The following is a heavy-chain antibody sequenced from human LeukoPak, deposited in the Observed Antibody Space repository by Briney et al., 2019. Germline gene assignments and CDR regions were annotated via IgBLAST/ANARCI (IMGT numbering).Heavy chain of an antibody. V-gene: IGHV4-34*01. CDR2: INHSGST. Sequence: SETLSLTCAVYGGSFSGYYWSWIRQPPGKGLEWIGEINHSGSTNYNPSLKSRVTISVDTPKNQFSLKLSSVTAADTAVYYCARGRGRITMVRGVIIWFDPWGQGTLVTVSS. J-gene: IGHJ5*02. CDR3: ARGRGRITMVRGVIIWFDP. D-gene: IGHD3-10*01. CDR1: GGSFSGYY.